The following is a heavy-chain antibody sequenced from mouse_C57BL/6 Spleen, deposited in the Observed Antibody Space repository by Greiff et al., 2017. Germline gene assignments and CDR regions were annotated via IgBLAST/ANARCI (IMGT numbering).Heavy chain of an antibody. Sequence: VQLQQPGAELVMPGASVKLSCKASGYTFTSYWMHWVKQRPGQGLEWIGEIDPSDSYTNYNQKFKGKSTLTVDKSSSTAYMQLSSLTSEDSAVYYCARQDYDAMDYWGQGTSVTVSS. J-gene: IGHJ4*01. CDR3: ARQDYDAMDY. CDR2: IDPSDSYT. CDR1: GYTFTSYW. V-gene: IGHV1-69*01.